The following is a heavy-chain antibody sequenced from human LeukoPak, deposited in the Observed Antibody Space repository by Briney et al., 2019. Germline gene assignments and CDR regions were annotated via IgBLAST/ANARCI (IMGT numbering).Heavy chain of an antibody. CDR2: INLKSGDA. V-gene: IGHV1-2*02. CDR1: GYTFTDSY. J-gene: IGHJ4*02. Sequence: ASVKVSCKASGYTFTDSYMHWVRPAPGQGLEYLAWINLKSGDAKYAQKFQGRVCMTRDTSISTAYMDLGSLRSDDTAVYYCAREGRHCGGDCYSFDSWGQGTLVTVSS. D-gene: IGHD2-21*02. CDR3: AREGRHCGGDCYSFDS.